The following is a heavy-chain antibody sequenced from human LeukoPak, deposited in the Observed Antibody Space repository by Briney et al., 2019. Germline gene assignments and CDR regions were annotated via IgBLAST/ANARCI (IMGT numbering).Heavy chain of an antibody. CDR1: GFTFSSYE. CDR3: AREESGISIFGVVIF. J-gene: IGHJ4*02. Sequence: GGSLRLSCAASGFTFSSYEMNWVRQAPGKGLEWVSYIDSSGSTIHYADSVKGRFTISRDNSKNTLYLQMNSLGAEDTAVYYCAREESGISIFGVVIFWGQGTLVTVSS. CDR2: IDSSGSTI. D-gene: IGHD3-3*01. V-gene: IGHV3-48*03.